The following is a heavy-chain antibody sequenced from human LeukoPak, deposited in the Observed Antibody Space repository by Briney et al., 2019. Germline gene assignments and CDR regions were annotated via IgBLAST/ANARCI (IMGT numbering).Heavy chain of an antibody. CDR3: AKDLTTSGLVDY. CDR2: ISYDGSNT. D-gene: IGHD1-14*01. J-gene: IGHJ4*02. V-gene: IGHV3-74*01. CDR1: GFTLGTYW. Sequence: GGSLRLSCAASGFTLGTYWMHWVRQAPGKGLVWVSRISYDGSNTNYADFVKGRFTISRDNAKNTLYLQMDSLRAEDTAVYYCAKDLTTSGLVDYWGQGTLVTVSS.